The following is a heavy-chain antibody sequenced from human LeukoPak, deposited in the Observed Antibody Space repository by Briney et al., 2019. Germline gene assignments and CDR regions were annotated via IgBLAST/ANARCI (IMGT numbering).Heavy chain of an antibody. CDR1: GYTFTSYG. CDR2: ISAYNGNT. CDR3: ARVTYSSSSMSLDGFDI. Sequence: ASVKVSCKASGYTFTSYGISWVRQAPGQGLEWMGWISAYNGNTNYAQKLQGRVTMTTDTSTSTAYMELRSLRSDDTAVYYCARVTYSSSSMSLDGFDIWGQGTMVTVSS. V-gene: IGHV1-18*01. J-gene: IGHJ3*02. D-gene: IGHD6-6*01.